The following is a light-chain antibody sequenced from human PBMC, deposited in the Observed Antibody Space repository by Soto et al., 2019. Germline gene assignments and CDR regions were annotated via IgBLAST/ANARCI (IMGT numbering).Light chain of an antibody. V-gene: IGLV2-23*02. J-gene: IGLJ1*01. CDR3: CSWAGSNTFYF. CDR1: SSDVGSYNL. Sequence: QSVLAQPASVSGSPGQSITISCTGTSSDVGSYNLVSWYQQLPGKAPKLIIYEVSRRPSGVSKRFTGSKSGNTASLTISRLQAEDEADYYCCSWAGSNTFYFFGTGTKVTVL. CDR2: EVS.